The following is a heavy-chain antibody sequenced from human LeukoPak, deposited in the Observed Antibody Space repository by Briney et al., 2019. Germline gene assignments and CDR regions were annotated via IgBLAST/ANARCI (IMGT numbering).Heavy chain of an antibody. D-gene: IGHD5-24*01. CDR1: GGSISSYY. CDR2: IDYSGST. V-gene: IGHV4-59*01. CDR3: ARGPVDGYNSLD. J-gene: IGHJ4*02. Sequence: SETLSPTCTVSGGSISSYYWSWIRQPPGKGLEWIGYIDYSGSTNYNPSLTSRVTISVDTSKNQFSLRLSSVPAADTAVYYCARGPVDGYNSLDWGQGTLVTVSS.